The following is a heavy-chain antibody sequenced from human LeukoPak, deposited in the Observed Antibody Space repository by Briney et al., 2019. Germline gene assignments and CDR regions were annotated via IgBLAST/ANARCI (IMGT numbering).Heavy chain of an antibody. J-gene: IGHJ4*02. V-gene: IGHV4-59*12. D-gene: IGHD5-18*01. CDR1: GGSISSYY. CDR3: AIARHGYIYGYRPNELGHFFDY. Sequence: KPSETLSLTCTVSGGSISSYYWSWIRQPPGKGLEWIGYIYYSGSTNYNPSLKSRVTISVDTSKNQFSLKLSSVTAADTAVYYCAIARHGYIYGYRPNELGHFFDYWGQGTLVTVSS. CDR2: IYYSGST.